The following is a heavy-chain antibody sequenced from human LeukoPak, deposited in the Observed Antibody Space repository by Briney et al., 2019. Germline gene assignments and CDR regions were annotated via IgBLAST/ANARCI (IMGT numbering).Heavy chain of an antibody. J-gene: IGHJ4*02. CDR1: GFTFSDYY. CDR2: ISSSGSTI. D-gene: IGHD6-13*01. CDR3: ARDLGAIAAAGTRFDY. Sequence: GGSLRLSCAASGFTFSDYYMSWIRQAPGKGLEWVSYISSSGSTIYYADSVKGRFTISRDNAKNSLYLQMNSPRAEDTAVYYCARDLGAIAAAGTRFDYWGQGTLVTVSS. V-gene: IGHV3-11*01.